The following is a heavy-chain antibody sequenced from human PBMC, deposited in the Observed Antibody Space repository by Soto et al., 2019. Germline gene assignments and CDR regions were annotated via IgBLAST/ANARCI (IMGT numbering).Heavy chain of an antibody. CDR3: ARVKGNYDSSGYYIDY. Sequence: SETLSLTCAVYGGSFSGYYWSWIRQPPGKGLEWIGEINHSGSTNYNPSLKSRVTISVDTSKNQFSLKLSSVTAADTAVYYCARVKGNYDSSGYYIDYWGQGTLVTVSS. J-gene: IGHJ4*02. D-gene: IGHD3-22*01. CDR1: GGSFSGYY. CDR2: INHSGST. V-gene: IGHV4-34*01.